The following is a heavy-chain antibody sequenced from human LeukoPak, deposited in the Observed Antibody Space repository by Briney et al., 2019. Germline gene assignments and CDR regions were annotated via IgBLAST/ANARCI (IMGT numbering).Heavy chain of an antibody. CDR3: ASNTLSGSGYMDY. D-gene: IGHD3-3*01. Sequence: SETLSLTCTVSGGSISSYYWSWIRQPPGKGLEWIGYIYYSGSTNYNPSLKSRVTISVDTSKNQFSLKLSSVTAADTAVYYCASNTLSGSGYMDYWGQGTLVTVSS. J-gene: IGHJ4*02. V-gene: IGHV4-59*01. CDR1: GGSISSYY. CDR2: IYYSGST.